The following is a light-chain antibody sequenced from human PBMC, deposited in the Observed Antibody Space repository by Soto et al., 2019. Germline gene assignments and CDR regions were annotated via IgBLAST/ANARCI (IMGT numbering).Light chain of an antibody. CDR1: SSDIGASNF. CDR3: SSYKTDDTFV. J-gene: IGLJ1*01. V-gene: IGLV2-14*01. Sequence: QSVLTQPPSVSGSPGQSITVSCTGTSSDIGASNFVSWYQHLPGRAPIVIIFAATNRPSGVSDRFSGSKAGTTASLTISGLQADDEAEYFCSSYKTDDTFVFGTGTKGTVL. CDR2: AAT.